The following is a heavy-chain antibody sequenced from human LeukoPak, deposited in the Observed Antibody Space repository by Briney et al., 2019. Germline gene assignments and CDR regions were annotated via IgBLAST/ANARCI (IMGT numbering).Heavy chain of an antibody. CDR1: GFTFSRYW. J-gene: IGHJ4*02. V-gene: IGHV3-74*01. D-gene: IGHD5-24*01. CDR3: ARGWEMATIGYDY. Sequence: SGGSLRLSCAASGFTFSRYWMHWVRQAPGKGLVWVSRIHSDGSSTTYADSVKGRFTISRDNAKNTLYLQMNGLRAEDTAVYYCARGWEMATIGYDYWGQGTLVTASS. CDR2: IHSDGSST.